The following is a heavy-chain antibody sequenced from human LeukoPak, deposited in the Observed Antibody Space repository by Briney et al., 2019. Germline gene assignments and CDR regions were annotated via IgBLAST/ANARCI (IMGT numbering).Heavy chain of an antibody. CDR3: ARGLLVRGAFDY. CDR1: GGSFSGYY. CDR2: INHSGST. D-gene: IGHD3-10*01. V-gene: IGHV4-34*01. J-gene: IGHJ4*02. Sequence: SETLSLTCAVYGGSFSGYYWSWIRQPPGKGLEWIGEINHSGSTNYNPSLKSRVTISVDTSKNQFSLKLSSVTAADTAVYYCARGLLVRGAFDYWGQGTLVTVSS.